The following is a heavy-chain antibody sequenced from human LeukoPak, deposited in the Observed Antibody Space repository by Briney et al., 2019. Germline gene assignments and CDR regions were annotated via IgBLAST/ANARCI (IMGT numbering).Heavy chain of an antibody. J-gene: IGHJ6*03. Sequence: SETLSLTVTVSGGSISSSSYYWGWIRQPPGKGLEWIGSIYYSGRTYYNPSLKSRVTISVDTSKNQFSLKLSSVTAADTAVYYCASLRQQLVSNYYMDVWGKGTTITVSS. CDR3: ASLRQQLVSNYYMDV. CDR1: GGSISSSSYY. D-gene: IGHD6-13*01. CDR2: IYYSGRT. V-gene: IGHV4-39*07.